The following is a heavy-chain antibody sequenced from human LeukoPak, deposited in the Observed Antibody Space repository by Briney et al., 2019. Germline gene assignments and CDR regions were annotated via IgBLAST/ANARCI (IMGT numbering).Heavy chain of an antibody. CDR3: ARDRGRYCSLTNCYAFDY. D-gene: IGHD2-2*01. CDR2: ISHDGGNK. Sequence: PGGSLRLSCAASGFTFNTYAMHWVRQAPGKGLEWVAVISHDGGNKWYADSVKGRFTISRDNSKMTLFLQMNSLRPEDTAVYYCARDRGRYCSLTNCYAFDYWGQGTLVTVSS. CDR1: GFTFNTYA. J-gene: IGHJ4*02. V-gene: IGHV3-30-3*01.